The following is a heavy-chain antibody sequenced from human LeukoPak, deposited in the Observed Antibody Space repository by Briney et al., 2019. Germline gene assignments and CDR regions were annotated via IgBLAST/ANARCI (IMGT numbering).Heavy chain of an antibody. J-gene: IGHJ4*02. Sequence: ASVKVSCKASGYTFTSYDINWVRQATGQGLEWMGWMNPNSGNTGYAQKFQGRVTITGNTSISTAYMELSSLRSEDTAAYYCARGSKYCSSTSCYMKYWGQGTLVTVSS. D-gene: IGHD2-2*02. CDR3: ARGSKYCSSTSCYMKY. CDR2: MNPNSGNT. CDR1: GYTFTSYD. V-gene: IGHV1-8*03.